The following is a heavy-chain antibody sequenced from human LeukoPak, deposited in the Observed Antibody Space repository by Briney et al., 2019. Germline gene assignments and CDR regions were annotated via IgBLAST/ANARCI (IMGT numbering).Heavy chain of an antibody. D-gene: IGHD6-25*01. CDR2: IYWGDDK. J-gene: IGHJ4*02. V-gene: IGHV2-5*02. CDR3: AHINTQRSVDY. Sequence: SGPTLVKPTQTLTLTCTFSGFSLSTSGVGVGWIRQPPGKALEWLALIYWGDDKRYSPSLKSRLTITKDTSKNQVVLTMTNMGPVDTATYYCAHINTQRSVDYWGQGTLVTVSS. CDR1: GFSLSTSGVG.